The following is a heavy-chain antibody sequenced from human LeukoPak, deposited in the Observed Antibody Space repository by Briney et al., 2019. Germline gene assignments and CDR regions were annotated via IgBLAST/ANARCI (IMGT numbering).Heavy chain of an antibody. CDR3: TRDNPFGAY. J-gene: IGHJ4*02. V-gene: IGHV3-7*03. CDR2: IKQDGSEK. Sequence: GGSLRLSCAASGFTFSGYWMTWVRQAPGKGLEWVANIKQDGSEKYYVDSVKGRFTISRDTAKNSLYLQMNSLRAEDTAVYYCTRDNPFGAYWGQGTLVAVSS. D-gene: IGHD3-3*01. CDR1: GFTFSGYW.